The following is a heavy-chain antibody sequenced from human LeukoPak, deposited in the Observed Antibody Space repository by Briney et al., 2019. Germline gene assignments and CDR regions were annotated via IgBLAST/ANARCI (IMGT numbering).Heavy chain of an antibody. Sequence: SETLSLTCAVYGGSFSGYYWSWIRQPPGKGLERIGEINHSGSTNYNPSLKSRVTISVDTSKNQFSLNLSSVTAADTAVYYCARRGYTYGYTYWGQGTLVTVSS. CDR2: INHSGST. CDR3: ARRGYTYGYTY. J-gene: IGHJ4*02. D-gene: IGHD5-18*01. V-gene: IGHV4-34*01. CDR1: GGSFSGYY.